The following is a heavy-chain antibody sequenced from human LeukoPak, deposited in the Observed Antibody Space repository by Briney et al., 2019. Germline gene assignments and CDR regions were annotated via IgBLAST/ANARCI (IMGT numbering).Heavy chain of an antibody. CDR3: ARDREQQLVPGRNWFDP. Sequence: ASVKVPCKASGYTFTSYGISWVRQAPGQGLERMGWISAYNGNTNYAQKLQGRVTMTPDTSTSTAYMELRSLRSDDTAVYYCARDREQQLVPGRNWFDPWGQGTLVTVSS. J-gene: IGHJ5*02. V-gene: IGHV1-18*01. D-gene: IGHD6-13*01. CDR1: GYTFTSYG. CDR2: ISAYNGNT.